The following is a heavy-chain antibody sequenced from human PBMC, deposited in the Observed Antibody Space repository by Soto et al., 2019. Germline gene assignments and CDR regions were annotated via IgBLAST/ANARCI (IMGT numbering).Heavy chain of an antibody. D-gene: IGHD2-21*01. CDR3: AKDDPRAIPDAFDV. CDR2: ISASGGVT. V-gene: IGHV3-23*01. CDR1: EFIFNSYA. J-gene: IGHJ3*01. Sequence: EVQLLESGGDLVQPGGSLRLSCAASEFIFNSYAMSWVRQPPGKGLGWVSTISASGGVTNYADSVKGRFTISRDNSKNTLYLQMNSLRVEDTAVYFCAKDDPRAIPDAFDVWGQGTLVTVSS.